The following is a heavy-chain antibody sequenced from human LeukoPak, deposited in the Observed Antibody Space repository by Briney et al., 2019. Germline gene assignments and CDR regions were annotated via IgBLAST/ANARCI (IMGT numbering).Heavy chain of an antibody. CDR2: IIPIFGTA. V-gene: IGHV1-69*13. D-gene: IGHD3-3*01. CDR1: VGTFRSYA. Sequence: SVKVSCKASVGTFRSYAIRWVRQAPGQGLEWMGGIIPIFGTANYAQKFQGRVTITADESTSTVYMELSSLRSEDTAVYYCARGDFWSGYQRQSPLNYWGQGTLVTVSS. J-gene: IGHJ4*02. CDR3: ARGDFWSGYQRQSPLNY.